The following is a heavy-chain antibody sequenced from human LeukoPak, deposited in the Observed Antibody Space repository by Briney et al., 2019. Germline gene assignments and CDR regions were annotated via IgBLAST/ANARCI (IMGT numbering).Heavy chain of an antibody. CDR1: GGSISSSSYY. Sequence: SETLSLTCTVSGGSISSSSYYWGWNRQPPGKGLEWIGSIYYSGSTYYNPSLKSRVAISADTSKNQFSLKLSSVTAADTAVYYCARARYDILTGYYPPKRGQHWSIWGQGTMVTVSS. CDR3: ARARYDILTGYYPPKRGQHWSI. J-gene: IGHJ3*02. CDR2: IYYSGST. V-gene: IGHV4-39*07. D-gene: IGHD3-9*01.